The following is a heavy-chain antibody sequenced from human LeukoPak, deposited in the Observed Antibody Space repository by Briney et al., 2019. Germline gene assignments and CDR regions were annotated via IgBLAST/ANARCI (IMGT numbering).Heavy chain of an antibody. J-gene: IGHJ4*02. CDR3: ARGGKYSGSTIRDY. CDR1: GYTFTCYG. CDR2: ISAYNGNT. Sequence: GASVKVSCKASGYTFTCYGISWVRQAPGQGLEWRGWISAYNGNTNYAQKLQGRVTMTTDTSTSTAYMELRSLRSDDTAVYYCARGGKYSGSTIRDYWGQGTLVTVSS. V-gene: IGHV1-18*04. D-gene: IGHD5-12*01.